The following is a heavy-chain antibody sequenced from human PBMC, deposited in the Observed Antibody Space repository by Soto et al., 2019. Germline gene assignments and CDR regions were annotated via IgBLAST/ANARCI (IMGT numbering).Heavy chain of an antibody. CDR2: IYTSGST. J-gene: IGHJ6*04. Sequence: PSETLSLTCTVSGGSISSYYWSWIRQPAGKGLEWIGRIYTSGSTNYNPSLKSRVTMSVDTSKNQFSLKLSSVTAAGTAVYYCARVPIYKPSYYYYVMDVWGAGTTLTVFS. CDR3: ARVPIYKPSYYYYVMDV. CDR1: GGSISSYY. V-gene: IGHV4-4*07. D-gene: IGHD1-1*01.